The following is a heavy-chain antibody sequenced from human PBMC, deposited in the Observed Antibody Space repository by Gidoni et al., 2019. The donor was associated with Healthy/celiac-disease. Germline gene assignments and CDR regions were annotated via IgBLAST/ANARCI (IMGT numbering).Heavy chain of an antibody. CDR3: ARGGSYGGNLDY. V-gene: IGHV3-30-3*01. CDR1: GFTFSSYA. D-gene: IGHD1-26*01. CDR2: ISYDGSNK. Sequence: QVQLVESGGGVVQPGRSLRRSCAASGFTFSSYAMHWVRQAPGKGLEWVAVISYDGSNKYYADSVKGRFTISRDNSKNTLYLQMNSLRAEDTAVYYCARGGSYGGNLDYWGQGTLVTVSS. J-gene: IGHJ4*02.